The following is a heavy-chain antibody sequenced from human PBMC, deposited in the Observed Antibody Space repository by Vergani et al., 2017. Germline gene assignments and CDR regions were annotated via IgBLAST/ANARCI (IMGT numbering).Heavy chain of an antibody. D-gene: IGHD2-2*01. V-gene: IGHV4-34*01. Sequence: QVQLQQWGAGLLKPSETLSLTCAVYGGSFSGYYWSWIRQTPGKGLEWIGQISYIGDTNYSPSLTSRLTISIVTSKNQFSLKVNSVTAADTAMYYCASVSCSSTSCYQPFDYWGQGTLVTVSS. CDR2: ISYIGDT. CDR3: ASVSCSSTSCYQPFDY. CDR1: GGSFSGYY. J-gene: IGHJ4*02.